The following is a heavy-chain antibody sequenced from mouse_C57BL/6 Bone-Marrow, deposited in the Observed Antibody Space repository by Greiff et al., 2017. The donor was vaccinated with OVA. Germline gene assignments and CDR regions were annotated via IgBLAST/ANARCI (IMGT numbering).Heavy chain of an antibody. V-gene: IGHV1-26*01. CDR1: GYTFTDYY. CDR2: INPNNGGT. CDR3: ASPEAWFAY. J-gene: IGHJ3*01. Sequence: VQLQQSGPELVKPGASVKISCKASGYTFTDYYMNWVKQSHGKSLEWIGDINPNNGGTSYNQKFKGKATLTVDKSYSTAYMEHRSLTSEDSAGYYCASPEAWFAYWGQGTLVTVSA.